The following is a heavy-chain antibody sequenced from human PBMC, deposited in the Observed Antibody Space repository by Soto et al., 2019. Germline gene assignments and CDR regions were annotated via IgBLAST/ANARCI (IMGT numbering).Heavy chain of an antibody. V-gene: IGHV4-59*01. Sequence: PSVTLSLTCTVSGGSISGYYWSWIRQPPGKGLEWIGCIYYSGSTNYNPSLKSRVTISVDTSKNQFSLKLSSVTAADTAVYYCARTIAAAGPVLTVRSPVYYYYMDVWGKGTTVTVSS. CDR2: IYYSGST. J-gene: IGHJ6*03. CDR1: GGSISGYY. D-gene: IGHD6-13*01. CDR3: ARTIAAAGPVLTVRSPVYYYYMDV.